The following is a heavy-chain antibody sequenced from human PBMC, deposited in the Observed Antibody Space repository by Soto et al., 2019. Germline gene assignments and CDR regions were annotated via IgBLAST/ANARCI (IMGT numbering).Heavy chain of an antibody. CDR1: GGTSTRYA. CDR3: ARGERLYYSYYGMDV. D-gene: IGHD2-21*01. CDR2: IVPMFGTS. V-gene: IGHV1-69*06. Sequence: QERLVQSGAEVRKPGSSVKVSCKVTGGTSTRYAINWVRQAPGQGLEWMGGIVPMFGTSKYAQKFQGRVTITADTSTNIAYMELSSLKSEDTAVYYCARGERLYYSYYGMDVWGQGSTVTVSS. J-gene: IGHJ6*02.